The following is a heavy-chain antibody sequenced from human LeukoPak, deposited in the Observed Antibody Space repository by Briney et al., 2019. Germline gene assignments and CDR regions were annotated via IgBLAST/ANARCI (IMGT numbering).Heavy chain of an antibody. V-gene: IGHV1-18*01. CDR2: ISAYNGNT. CDR3: ARDATIFGVVIIPVDH. J-gene: IGHJ4*02. Sequence: EASVKVSCKASGYTFTSYGISWVRQAPGQGLEWMGWISAYNGNTNYAQKLQGRVTMTTDTSTSTAYMELRSLRSDDTAVYYCARDATIFGVVIIPVDHWGQGTLVTVSS. CDR1: GYTFTSYG. D-gene: IGHD3-3*01.